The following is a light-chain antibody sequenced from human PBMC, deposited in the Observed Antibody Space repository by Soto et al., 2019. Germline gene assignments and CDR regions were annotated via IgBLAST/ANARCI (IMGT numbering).Light chain of an antibody. CDR2: DVS. V-gene: IGLV2-14*01. CDR3: SSFTSSNTYVV. J-gene: IGLJ2*01. Sequence: QSALTQHASVSGSPGQSITISCTGTSSDIGGYNYVSWYQQHPGKAPKLMIYDVSNRPSGVSNRFSGSKSGNTASLTISGLQAEDEADYYCSSFTSSNTYVVLGGGTKLTVL. CDR1: SSDIGGYNY.